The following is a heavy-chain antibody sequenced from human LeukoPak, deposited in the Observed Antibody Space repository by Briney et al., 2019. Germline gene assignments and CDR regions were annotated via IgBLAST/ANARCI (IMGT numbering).Heavy chain of an antibody. D-gene: IGHD6-6*01. J-gene: IGHJ4*02. Sequence: PGGSLRLSCAASGFTFSSYSMNWVRQAPGKGLEWVSSISSSSSYIYYADSVKGRFPISRDNAKNSLYLQMNSLRAEDTAVYYCARDSYSSSDGRRGYWGQGTLVTVSS. CDR3: ARDSYSSSDGRRGY. V-gene: IGHV3-21*01. CDR1: GFTFSSYS. CDR2: ISSSSSYI.